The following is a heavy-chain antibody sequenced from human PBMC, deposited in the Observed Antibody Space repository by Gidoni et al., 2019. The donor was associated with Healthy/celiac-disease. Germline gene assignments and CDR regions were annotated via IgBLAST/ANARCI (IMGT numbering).Heavy chain of an antibody. CDR1: GFTFSSYW. D-gene: IGHD6-19*01. J-gene: IGHJ5*02. CDR3: ARDKAVTFDP. Sequence: VQLVASGGGLVQSGGSLCLSCAASGFTFSSYWVSWVGQAPGKGLEWVANIKQGGSEKYYVDSVKGRFTISRDNAKNSLYLQMNSLRAEDTAVYYGARDKAVTFDPWGQGTLVTVSS. V-gene: IGHV3-7*01. CDR2: IKQGGSEK.